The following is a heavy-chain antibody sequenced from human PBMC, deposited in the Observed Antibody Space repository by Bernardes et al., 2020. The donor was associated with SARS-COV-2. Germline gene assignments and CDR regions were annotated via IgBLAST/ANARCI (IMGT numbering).Heavy chain of an antibody. J-gene: IGHJ1*01. CDR1: GFTFRSYW. Sequence: GGSLRLSCVASGFTFRSYWMSWVRQAPGKGLDWVANIKDDGRETHYVDSAKGRFTISRDNAKSSLYLQLNSLRVEDTAVYYCTGDAAGRGWYIWGQGTLVIVSS. CDR2: IKDDGRET. CDR3: TGDAAGRGWYI. V-gene: IGHV3-7*01. D-gene: IGHD6-19*01.